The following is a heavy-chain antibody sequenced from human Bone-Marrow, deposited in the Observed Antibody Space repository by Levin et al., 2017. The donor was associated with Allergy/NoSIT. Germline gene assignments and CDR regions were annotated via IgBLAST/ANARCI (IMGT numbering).Heavy chain of an antibody. CDR3: ARLGVVTGDRAWVDY. J-gene: IGHJ4*02. Sequence: GESLKISCAASGFTFGYYGMHWVRQAPGKGLEWLSIISYDGTTAKYTDSVKGRFTVSRDNSKSTLFLEMNSLRPSDTATYYCARLGVVTGDRAWVDYWGQGTLVTVSS. D-gene: IGHD7-27*01. CDR1: GFTFGYYG. V-gene: IGHV3-30*03. CDR2: ISYDGTTA.